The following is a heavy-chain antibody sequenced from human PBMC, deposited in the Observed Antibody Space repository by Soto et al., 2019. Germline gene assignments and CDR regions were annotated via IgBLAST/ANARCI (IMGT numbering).Heavy chain of an antibody. Sequence: SETLSLTCAVYGGSFIGYYWSWILQPPGKGLEWIGEINHSGSTNYNPSLKSRVTISVDTSKNQFSLKLSSVTAADTAVYYCARGSMVVVPATIRPFDPWGQGTLVTVFS. CDR1: GGSFIGYY. J-gene: IGHJ5*02. V-gene: IGHV4-34*01. CDR3: ARGSMVVVPATIRPFDP. CDR2: INHSGST. D-gene: IGHD2-2*01.